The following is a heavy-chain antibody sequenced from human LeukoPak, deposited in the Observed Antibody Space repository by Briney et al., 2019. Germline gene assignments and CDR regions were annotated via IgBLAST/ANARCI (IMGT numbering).Heavy chain of an antibody. D-gene: IGHD3-22*01. J-gene: IGHJ4*02. Sequence: GASVKVSCKSSGYTFSGYYMHWVRQAPGQGLELMGRINPNSGGTNYVQKFQGRVTMTRGTSITTAYMELSRLRSDDTAVYYCARGYYDSSGYYSIDYWGQGTLVTVSS. CDR1: GYTFSGYY. CDR3: ARGYYDSSGYYSIDY. CDR2: INPNSGGT. V-gene: IGHV1-2*06.